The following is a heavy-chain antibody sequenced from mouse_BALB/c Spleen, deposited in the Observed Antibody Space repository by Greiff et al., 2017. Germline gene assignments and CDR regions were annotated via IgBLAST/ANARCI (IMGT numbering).Heavy chain of an antibody. Sequence: EVQLVESGPSLVKPSQTLSLTCSVTGDSITSGYWNLIRKFPGNKLEYMGYISYSGSTYYNPSLKSRISITRDTSKNQYYLQLNSVTTEDTATYYCASNYYGSSYDYFDYWGQGTTLTVSS. J-gene: IGHJ2*01. CDR1: GDSITSGY. CDR3: ASNYYGSSYDYFDY. V-gene: IGHV3-8*02. D-gene: IGHD1-1*01. CDR2: ISYSGST.